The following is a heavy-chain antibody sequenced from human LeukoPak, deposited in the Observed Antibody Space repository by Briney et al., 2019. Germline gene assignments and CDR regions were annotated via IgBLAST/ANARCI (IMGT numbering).Heavy chain of an antibody. CDR2: INPNSGGT. J-gene: IGHJ4*02. D-gene: IGHD5-24*01. V-gene: IGHV1-2*02. CDR1: GYTFTGYY. Sequence: ASVKVSCKASGYTFTGYYMHWVRQAPGQGLEWMGWINPNSGGTNYAQKFQGRVTMTRDTSISTAYMELSRLRSDDTAVYYCARDGRDGYNLLGFDYWGQGTLVTVSS. CDR3: ARDGRDGYNLLGFDY.